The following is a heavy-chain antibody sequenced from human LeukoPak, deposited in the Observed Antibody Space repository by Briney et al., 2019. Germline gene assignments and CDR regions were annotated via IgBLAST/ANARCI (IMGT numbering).Heavy chain of an antibody. CDR2: ISGSGGST. CDR1: GFTFSSYA. D-gene: IGHD2-8*01. V-gene: IGHV3-23*01. J-gene: IGHJ4*02. Sequence: GGSLRLSCAASGFTFSSYAMSWVRQGPGKGLEWVSVISGSGGSTYYADSVKGRFTISRDNSKNTLYLQMNSLRADDTAVYYCAKIMAGSSDYWGQGTLVTVSS. CDR3: AKIMAGSSDY.